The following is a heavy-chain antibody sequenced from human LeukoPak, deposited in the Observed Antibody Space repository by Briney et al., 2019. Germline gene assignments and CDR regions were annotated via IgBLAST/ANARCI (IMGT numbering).Heavy chain of an antibody. D-gene: IGHD1-26*01. CDR1: RGTFSSYA. Sequence: GSSVKVSCNASRGTFSSYAISWVRQAPGQGLEWMGRIIPIFGTANYAQKFQGRVTITTDESTSTAYMELSSLRSEDTAVYYCASPDPGYSGSYGPAIDIWGQGTMVTVSS. CDR3: ASPDPGYSGSYGPAIDI. V-gene: IGHV1-69*05. J-gene: IGHJ3*02. CDR2: IIPIFGTA.